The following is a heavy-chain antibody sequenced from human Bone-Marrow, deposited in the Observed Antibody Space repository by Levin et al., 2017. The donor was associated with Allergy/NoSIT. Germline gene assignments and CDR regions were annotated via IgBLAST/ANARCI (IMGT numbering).Heavy chain of an antibody. Sequence: SCAASGFTFSSYEMNWVRQAPGKGLEWVSFISNRGSTINYADSVKGRFTISRDNAKSSLYLQMNSLRAEDTAVYYCAPSGVYSSGWGQFDYWGQGTLVTVSS. J-gene: IGHJ4*02. V-gene: IGHV3-48*03. CDR1: GFTFSSYE. D-gene: IGHD6-19*01. CDR2: ISNRGSTI. CDR3: APSGVYSSGWGQFDY.